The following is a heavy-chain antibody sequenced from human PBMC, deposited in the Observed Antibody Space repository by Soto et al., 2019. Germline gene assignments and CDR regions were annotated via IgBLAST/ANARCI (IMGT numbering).Heavy chain of an antibody. J-gene: IGHJ4*02. Sequence: PSETLSLTCTVSDGSISSYYGSWIRQPPGKGLEWIGYIYCSGSTNYNPSLKSRVTISVDTSKNQFSLKLSSVTAADTAVYYCARGMDFDYWGQGTLVTVSS. CDR3: ARGMDFDY. CDR2: IYCSGST. V-gene: IGHV4-59*01. CDR1: DGSISSYY.